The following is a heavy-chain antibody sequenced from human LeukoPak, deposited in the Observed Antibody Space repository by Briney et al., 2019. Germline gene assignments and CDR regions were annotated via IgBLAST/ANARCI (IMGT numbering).Heavy chain of an antibody. Sequence: SETLSLTCAVYGGSFSGYYWSWIRQPPGKGLEWIGEINHSGSTNYNPSLKSRVTISVDTSKNQFSLQLSSVTAADTAVYYCARAGYCSGGSCLDAFDIWGQGTMVTVSS. D-gene: IGHD2-15*01. J-gene: IGHJ3*02. V-gene: IGHV4-34*01. CDR2: INHSGST. CDR3: ARAGYCSGGSCLDAFDI. CDR1: GGSFSGYY.